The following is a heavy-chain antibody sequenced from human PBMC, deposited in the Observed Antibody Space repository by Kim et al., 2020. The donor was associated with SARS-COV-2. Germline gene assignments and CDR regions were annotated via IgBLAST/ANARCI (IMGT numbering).Heavy chain of an antibody. Sequence: ASVKVSCKVSGYTLTELSMHWVRQALGKGLEWMGGFDPEDGETIYAQKFQGRVTMTEDTSTDTAYMELSSLRSEDTAVYYCATHLGYCTNGVCSDLDYWGQGTLVTISS. D-gene: IGHD2-8*01. CDR3: ATHLGYCTNGVCSDLDY. CDR2: FDPEDGET. V-gene: IGHV1-24*01. CDR1: GYTLTELS. J-gene: IGHJ4*02.